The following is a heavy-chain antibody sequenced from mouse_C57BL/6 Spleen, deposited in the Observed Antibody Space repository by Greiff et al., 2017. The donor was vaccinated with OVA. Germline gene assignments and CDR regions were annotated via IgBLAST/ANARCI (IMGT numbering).Heavy chain of an antibody. Sequence: EVQLMESGGGLVKPGGSLTLSCAASGFTFSSYAMSWVRQTPEKRLEWVATISDGGSYTYYTDNVKGRFTISRDNAKNNMYLQMSHQKSEDTAMCYCARESSGVAYWGQGTLVTVSA. J-gene: IGHJ3*01. CDR1: GFTFSSYA. D-gene: IGHD3-2*02. V-gene: IGHV5-4*01. CDR3: ARESSGVAY. CDR2: ISDGGSYT.